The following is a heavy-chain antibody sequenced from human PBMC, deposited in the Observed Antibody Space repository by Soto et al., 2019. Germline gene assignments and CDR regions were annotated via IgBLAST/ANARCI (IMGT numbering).Heavy chain of an antibody. CDR2: IYYSGST. CDR1: GGSISSGDYY. V-gene: IGHV4-30-4*01. J-gene: IGHJ4*02. Sequence: PSETLSLTCTVSGGSISSGDYYWSWIRQPPGKGLEWIGYIYYSGSTYYNPSLKSRVTISVDTSKNQFSLKLSSVTAADTAVYYCAREFSDYGDYFVDYWGQGTLVTVS. CDR3: AREFSDYGDYFVDY. D-gene: IGHD4-17*01.